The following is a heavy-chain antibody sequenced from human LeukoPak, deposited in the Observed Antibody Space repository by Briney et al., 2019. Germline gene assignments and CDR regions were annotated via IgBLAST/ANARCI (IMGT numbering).Heavy chain of an antibody. CDR3: ARIPLVATIYSGMDV. J-gene: IGHJ6*02. D-gene: IGHD5-12*01. CDR1: GFTFSSHS. V-gene: IGHV3-21*01. Sequence: KPGGSLRLCCAASGFTFSSHSMNWVRQAPGKGLEWVSSISSSSSYIYYADSVKGRFTISRDNAKNSLYLQMNSLGAEDTAVYYCARIPLVATIYSGMDVWGQGTTVTVSS. CDR2: ISSSSSYI.